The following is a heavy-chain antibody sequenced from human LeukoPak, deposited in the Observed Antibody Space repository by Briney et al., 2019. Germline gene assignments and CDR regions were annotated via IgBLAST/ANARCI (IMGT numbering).Heavy chain of an antibody. Sequence: GGSLRLSCAASGFTFSSYSMNWVRQAPGKGLEWVSSISSSSSYIYYADSVKGRFTISRDNAKNSMYLQMNSLRAEDRAVYYCARLGATGTADYWGQGTLVTVSS. J-gene: IGHJ4*02. CDR3: ARLGATGTADY. CDR1: GFTFSSYS. CDR2: ISSSSSYI. D-gene: IGHD1-1*01. V-gene: IGHV3-21*01.